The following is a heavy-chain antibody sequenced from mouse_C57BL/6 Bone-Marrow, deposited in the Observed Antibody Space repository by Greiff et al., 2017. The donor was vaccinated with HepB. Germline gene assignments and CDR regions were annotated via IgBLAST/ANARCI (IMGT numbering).Heavy chain of an antibody. V-gene: IGHV1-64*01. Sequence: VQLQQPGAELVKPGASVKLSCKASGYTFTSYWMHWVKQRPGQGLEWIGMIHPNSGSTNYNEKFKSKATLTVDKSSSTAYMQLSSLTSEDSAVYYCARKRNGYYAMDYWGQGTSVTVSS. CDR1: GYTFTSYW. CDR3: ARKRNGYYAMDY. J-gene: IGHJ4*01. CDR2: IHPNSGST.